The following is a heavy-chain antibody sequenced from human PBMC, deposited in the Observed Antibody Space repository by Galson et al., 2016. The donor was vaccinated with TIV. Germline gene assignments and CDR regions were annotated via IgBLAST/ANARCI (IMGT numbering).Heavy chain of an antibody. D-gene: IGHD2-15*01. CDR1: GYAFSTYF. J-gene: IGHJ4*02. CDR3: ARARGHCNEGSCYWFDF. CDR2: VSPPTGAP. V-gene: IGHV1-2*02. Sequence: SVKVSCKASGYAFSTYFLHWVWQAPGQRLEWMGWVSPPTGAPDFAQKFQGRVTLTRDTSITTAYMELHRLTSDDTAVYFCARARGHCNEGSCYWFDFWGQGTLVTVSS.